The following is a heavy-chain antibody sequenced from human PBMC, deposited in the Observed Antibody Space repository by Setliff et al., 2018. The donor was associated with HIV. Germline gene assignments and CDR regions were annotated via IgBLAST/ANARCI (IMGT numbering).Heavy chain of an antibody. V-gene: IGHV5-51*01. CDR3: ARQRDPDGFDI. CDR2: IYAGDSDT. Sequence: GESLKISCAGSGFNMAAYWIGWVRQMPGKGLEWTGIIYAGDSDTRYSPSFQGQVTISADKSISTAYLQWSSLKASDTAMYYCARQRDPDGFDIWGQGTMVTVSS. J-gene: IGHJ3*02. CDR1: GFNMAAYW.